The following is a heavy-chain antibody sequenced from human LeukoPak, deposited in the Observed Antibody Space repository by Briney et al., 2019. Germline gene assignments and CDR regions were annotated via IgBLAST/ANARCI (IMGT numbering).Heavy chain of an antibody. J-gene: IGHJ5*02. CDR2: ISAYNGNT. CDR1: RYTFTSYG. V-gene: IGHV1-18*01. Sequence: ASVKVSCKASRYTFTSYGISWVRQAPGQGLEWMGWISAYNGNTNYAQKLQGRVTMTTDTSTSTAYMELRSLRSDDTAVYYCARDSRYCSGGSCYSGVRWFDPWGQGTLVTVSS. CDR3: ARDSRYCSGGSCYSGVRWFDP. D-gene: IGHD2-15*01.